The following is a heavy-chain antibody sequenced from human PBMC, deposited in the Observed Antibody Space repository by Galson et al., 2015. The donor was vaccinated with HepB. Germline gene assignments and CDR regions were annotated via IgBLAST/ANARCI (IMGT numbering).Heavy chain of an antibody. V-gene: IGHV1-2*02. CDR1: GYTFTGYY. CDR2: ISPNSGGT. J-gene: IGHJ4*02. Sequence: VKVSCKASGYTFTGYYMHWVRQAPGQGLEWMGWISPNSGGTNYAQKFQGRVTMTRDTSISTAYMELSRLRSDDTAVYYCARGAGIVADYFDYWGQGTLVTVSS. D-gene: IGHD1-26*01. CDR3: ARGAGIVADYFDY.